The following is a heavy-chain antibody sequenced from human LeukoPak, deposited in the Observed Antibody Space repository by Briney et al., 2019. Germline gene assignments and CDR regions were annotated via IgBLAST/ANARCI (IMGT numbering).Heavy chain of an antibody. D-gene: IGHD6-6*01. J-gene: IGHJ4*02. Sequence: PSETLSLTCTVSGGSTGSYYWSWIRQPPGKGLEWIGFIYDSGSTYYNPSLKSRVTISVDTSKNQFSLKLTSVTAADTAMYYCALYSSSPDYWGQGTLVTVSS. CDR2: IYDSGST. CDR1: GGSTGSYY. CDR3: ALYSSSPDY. V-gene: IGHV4-59*01.